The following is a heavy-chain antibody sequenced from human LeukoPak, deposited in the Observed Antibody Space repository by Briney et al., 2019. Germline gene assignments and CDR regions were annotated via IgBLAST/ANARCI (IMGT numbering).Heavy chain of an antibody. Sequence: GGSLRLSCAASGFTFSSYWMHWVRQAPGKGLVWVSHINKDGSSTSYADSVKGRFTISRDNAKNTLYLQMSSLRAEDTALYYCARPLYGDFAKYFQRWGQGTLVTVSS. V-gene: IGHV3-74*01. CDR1: GFTFSSYW. D-gene: IGHD4-17*01. CDR3: ARPLYGDFAKYFQR. J-gene: IGHJ1*01. CDR2: INKDGSST.